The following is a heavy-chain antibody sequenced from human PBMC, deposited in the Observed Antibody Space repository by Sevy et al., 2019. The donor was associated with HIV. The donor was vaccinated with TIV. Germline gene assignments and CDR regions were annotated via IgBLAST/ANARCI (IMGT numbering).Heavy chain of an antibody. J-gene: IGHJ6*02. CDR2: ISSRSTYI. CDR3: ARDRDDYASGRRHPYYYYHGMDV. CDR1: EFTFNDDF. Sequence: GGSLRLSCVGSEFTFNDDFMTWDRQAPGKGLEWVSSISSRSTYIYYADSVKGRFTISRDNAKNSMFLQMNSLRPEDTAVYYCARDRDDYASGRRHPYYYYHGMDVWGQGTTVTVSS. D-gene: IGHD3-10*01. V-gene: IGHV3-21*01.